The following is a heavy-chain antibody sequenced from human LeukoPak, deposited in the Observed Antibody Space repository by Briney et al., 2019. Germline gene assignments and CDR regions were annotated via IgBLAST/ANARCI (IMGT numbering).Heavy chain of an antibody. Sequence: GGSLRLSCVDSAFNFSGNYMTWVRQAPGKGLEWVSAIYIGGTTYYADSVKARFTISRDNPKSTLYLQMHSLRAEDTAVYCCAREISRFGIWGQGTLVTVSS. J-gene: IGHJ4*02. D-gene: IGHD3-16*01. CDR1: AFNFSGNY. CDR2: IYIGGTT. CDR3: AREISRFGI. V-gene: IGHV3-66*01.